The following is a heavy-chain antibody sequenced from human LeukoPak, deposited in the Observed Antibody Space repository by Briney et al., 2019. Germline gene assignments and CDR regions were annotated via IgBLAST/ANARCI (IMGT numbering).Heavy chain of an antibody. CDR3: ARDRQWLTDNWFDP. CDR2: IIPIFGTA. CDR1: GGTFSSYA. V-gene: IGHV1-69*13. J-gene: IGHJ5*02. D-gene: IGHD6-19*01. Sequence: SVKVSCKASGGTFSSYAIGWVRQAPGQGLEWMGGIIPIFGTANYAQKFQGRVTITADESTSTAYMELSSLRSEDTAVYYCARDRQWLTDNWFDPWGQGTLVTVSS.